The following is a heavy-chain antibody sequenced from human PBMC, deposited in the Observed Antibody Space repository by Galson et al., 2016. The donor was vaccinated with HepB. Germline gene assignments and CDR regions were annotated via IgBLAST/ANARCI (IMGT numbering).Heavy chain of an antibody. CDR2: ISSSSRYI. CDR3: ASGDIVVVPHAEFSQH. Sequence: SLRLSCAASGFTFSIYGMNWVRQAPGKGLEWVSSISSSSRYIFYSDSVKGRFTISRDNAKNSLYLQMNSLRAEDTAVYYCASGDIVVVPHAEFSQHWGQGTLVTVSS. CDR1: GFTFSIYG. V-gene: IGHV3-21*01. D-gene: IGHD2-15*01. J-gene: IGHJ1*01.